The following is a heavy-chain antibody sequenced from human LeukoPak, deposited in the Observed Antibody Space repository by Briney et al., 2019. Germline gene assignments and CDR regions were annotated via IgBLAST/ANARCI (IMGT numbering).Heavy chain of an antibody. CDR1: GFTFSSYA. D-gene: IGHD3-22*01. CDR3: ARDAPNYYDSSGYSDYFDY. J-gene: IGHJ4*02. Sequence: PGGSLRLSCAASGFTFSSYAMSWVRQAPGKGLEWVSAISGSGGSTYYADSVKGRFTISRDNSKNKLYLQMNSLRAEDTAVYYCARDAPNYYDSSGYSDYFDYWGQGTLVTVSS. V-gene: IGHV3-23*01. CDR2: ISGSGGST.